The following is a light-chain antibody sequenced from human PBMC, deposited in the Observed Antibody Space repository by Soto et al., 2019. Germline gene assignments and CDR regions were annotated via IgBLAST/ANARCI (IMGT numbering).Light chain of an antibody. J-gene: IGKJ2*01. CDR1: QSISSS. CDR3: QQSYSTPYT. V-gene: IGKV1-39*01. Sequence: DIQMTQSPASLSASVGDRVTITCRASQSISSSLNWYQQKPGKAPKLLIYAASSLQSGFPSRFSGSGSGTDFTLTIRSLQPEDFATYYCQQSYSTPYTFGQGPQLEIK. CDR2: AAS.